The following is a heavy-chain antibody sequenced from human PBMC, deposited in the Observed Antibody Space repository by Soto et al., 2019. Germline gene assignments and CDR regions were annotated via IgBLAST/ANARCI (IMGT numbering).Heavy chain of an antibody. J-gene: IGHJ3*01. CDR1: GFTFSSYS. Sequence: GWSLRLSCAASGFTFSSYSMNWVRQAPGKGLEWVSSISSSSSYIYYADSVKGRFTISRDNAKNSLYLQMNSLRAEDTAVYYYTRDTSPSLTENRLVIGALDLWGQGTMATVS. CDR2: ISSSSSYI. V-gene: IGHV3-21*01. CDR3: TRDTSPSLTENRLVIGALDL. D-gene: IGHD3-9*01.